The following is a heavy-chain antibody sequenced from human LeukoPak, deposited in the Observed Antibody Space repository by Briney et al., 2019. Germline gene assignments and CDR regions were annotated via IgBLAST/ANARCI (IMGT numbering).Heavy chain of an antibody. J-gene: IGHJ4*02. CDR3: ARGPGITIFGVVRRADY. CDR2: INHSGST. V-gene: IGHV4-34*01. Sequence: PSETLSLTCAVYGGSFSGYYWSWIRQPPGKGLEWIGEINHSGSTSYNPSLKSRATISVDTSKNQFSLKMSSVTAADTAVYYCARGPGITIFGVVRRADYWGQGTLVTVSS. CDR1: GGSFSGYY. D-gene: IGHD3-3*01.